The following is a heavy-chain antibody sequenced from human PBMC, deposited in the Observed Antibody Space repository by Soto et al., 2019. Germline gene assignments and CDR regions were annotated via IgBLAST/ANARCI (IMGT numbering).Heavy chain of an antibody. D-gene: IGHD2-15*01. CDR1: GFTFSSYW. CDR2: INSDGSST. V-gene: IGHV3-74*01. CDR3: LRTSVVVAAATGEDY. Sequence: EVQLVESGGGLGQAGGSLRLSCAASGFTFSSYWMHWVRQAPGKGLVWVSRINSDGSSTSYADSVKGRFTISRDNAKNTLYLQMNSLRAEDTAVYYCLRTSVVVAAATGEDYWGQGTLVTVSS. J-gene: IGHJ4*02.